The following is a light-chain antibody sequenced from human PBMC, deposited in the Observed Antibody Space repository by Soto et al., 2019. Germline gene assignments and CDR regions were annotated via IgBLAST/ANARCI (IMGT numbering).Light chain of an antibody. J-gene: IGKJ4*01. CDR2: GAS. CDR3: QQYNNWPLT. CDR1: QSVSSN. V-gene: IGKV3-15*01. Sequence: EIAMTHSPSTLSVSPGERATLSFRASQSVSSNLAWYQQKPGQAPRLLIYGASTRATGIPARFSGSGSGTEFTLTISSLQSEDFAVYYCQQYNNWPLTFGGGTKVDI.